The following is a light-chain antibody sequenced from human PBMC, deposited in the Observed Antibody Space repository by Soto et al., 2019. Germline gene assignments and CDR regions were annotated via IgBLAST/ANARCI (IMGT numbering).Light chain of an antibody. Sequence: DIVITHPPLSLPVTPGEPASSXXRSXQSLLHSNGYNYLDWYQQKPGQAPQXXIYWGSTRASGVPDRFSGSGSGTDFTLKISRVEAEDVAVYYCKQYVRTPLTFGGGTKVDIK. CDR3: KQYVRTPLT. J-gene: IGKJ4*01. V-gene: IGKV2-28*01. CDR1: QSLLHSNGYNY. CDR2: WGS.